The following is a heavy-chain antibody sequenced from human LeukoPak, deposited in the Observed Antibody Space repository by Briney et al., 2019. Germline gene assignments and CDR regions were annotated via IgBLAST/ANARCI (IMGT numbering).Heavy chain of an antibody. J-gene: IGHJ4*02. Sequence: GGSLTLSCADPGFAFRSYAMRWGRQAPGKGLEWVSVISGRGDGTHYADSVKGRFSISRDNSKNTMYLQMSSLRAEDTALYYCVKGCSSTGCYTSEWWGQGTLVTVSS. CDR2: ISGRGDGT. CDR1: GFAFRSYA. CDR3: VKGCSSTGCYTSEW. D-gene: IGHD2-2*02. V-gene: IGHV3-23*01.